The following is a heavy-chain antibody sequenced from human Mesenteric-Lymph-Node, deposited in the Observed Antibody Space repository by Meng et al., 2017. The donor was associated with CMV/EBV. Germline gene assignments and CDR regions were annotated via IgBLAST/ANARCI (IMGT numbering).Heavy chain of an antibody. CDR3: ARVRYFDWLYDY. D-gene: IGHD3-9*01. J-gene: IGHJ4*02. Sequence: CKSSGGTFGSYAFGWVRQAPGQGLEWMGGIIPLLGSTTYAQRFQGRVTLTADESTSTVYMELRSLRSDDTAVYYCARVRYFDWLYDYWGQGTLVTVSS. CDR2: IIPLLGST. CDR1: GGTFGSYA. V-gene: IGHV1-69*01.